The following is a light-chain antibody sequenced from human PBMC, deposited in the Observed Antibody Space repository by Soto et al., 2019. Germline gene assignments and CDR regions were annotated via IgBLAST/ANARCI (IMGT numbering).Light chain of an antibody. CDR2: TTN. J-gene: IGLJ1*01. CDR3: AAWDDSLNGHV. Sequence: QSVLTQPHSASGTPGQRVTISCSGSSSNIGTSSVQWFQQLPGTAPKLLISTTNQRPSGVPERFSGSKSVTSASLAISGLQSEDEADYYCAAWDDSLNGHVFGTGTKLTVL. CDR1: SSNIGTSS. V-gene: IGLV1-44*01.